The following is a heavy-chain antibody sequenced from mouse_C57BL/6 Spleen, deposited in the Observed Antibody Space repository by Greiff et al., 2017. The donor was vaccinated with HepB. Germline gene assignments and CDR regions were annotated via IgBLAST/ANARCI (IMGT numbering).Heavy chain of an antibody. CDR2: INPNNGGT. CDR3: AREDDYDARFAY. D-gene: IGHD2-4*01. J-gene: IGHJ3*01. Sequence: EVQLQQSGPELVKPGASVKISCKASGYTFTDYYMNWVKQSHGKSLEWIGDINPNNGGTSYNQKFKGKATLTVDKSSSTAYMELRSLTSEDSAVYYGAREDDYDARFAYWGQGTLVTVSA. V-gene: IGHV1-26*01. CDR1: GYTFTDYY.